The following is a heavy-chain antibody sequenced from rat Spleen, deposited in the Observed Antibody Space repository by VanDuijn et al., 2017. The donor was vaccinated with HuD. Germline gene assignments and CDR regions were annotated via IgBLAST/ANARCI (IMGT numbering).Heavy chain of an antibody. D-gene: IGHD4-3*01. J-gene: IGHJ2*01. CDR1: GFTFINYW. CDR3: ARLSNSGYALFAN. V-gene: IGHV5-22*01. Sequence: EVQLVESGGGLVQPGRSMKLSCVGSGFTFINYWMTWIRQAPGKGLEWVASISYEGSNTYYGDSVKGRFTISRDHAKSTLYLQMNSLRSEDTATYYCARLSNSGYALFANWGQGVMVTVSS. CDR2: ISYEGSNT.